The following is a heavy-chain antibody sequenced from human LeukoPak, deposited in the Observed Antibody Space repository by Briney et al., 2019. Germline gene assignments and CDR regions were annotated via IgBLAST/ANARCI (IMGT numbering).Heavy chain of an antibody. CDR2: FDPEENKR. Sequence: ASVKVSCKVSGYTLTELCIHWVRQAPGKGLEWMGGFDPEENKRIYAQKFKGRVTMTEDTSTDTAYMELSSLRFEDTAVYFCAKGPPGSDNDWYFDLWGRGTLVTVSS. V-gene: IGHV1-24*01. CDR3: AKGPPGSDNDWYFDL. D-gene: IGHD6-19*01. CDR1: GYTLTELC. J-gene: IGHJ2*01.